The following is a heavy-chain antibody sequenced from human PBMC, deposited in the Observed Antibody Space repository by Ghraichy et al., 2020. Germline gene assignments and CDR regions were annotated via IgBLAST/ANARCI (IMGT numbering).Heavy chain of an antibody. CDR3: AKTYSSGWTTSLGGWFDP. V-gene: IGHV4-39*01. J-gene: IGHJ5*02. D-gene: IGHD6-19*01. CDR2: IFYSGST. CDR1: GGSMSSSNYY. Sequence: SETLSLTCTVSGGSMSSSNYYWGWIRQPPGKGLEWIGSIFYSGSTHYNPSLKSRVTISVDTSKNQFSLKLGSVTAADTAVYYCAKTYSSGWTTSLGGWFDPWGQGTLVTVSS.